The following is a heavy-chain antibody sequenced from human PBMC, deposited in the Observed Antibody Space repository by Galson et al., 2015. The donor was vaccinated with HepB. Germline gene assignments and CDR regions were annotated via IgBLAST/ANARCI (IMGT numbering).Heavy chain of an antibody. CDR3: ARQRDSGYDLGPLDY. D-gene: IGHD5-12*01. J-gene: IGHJ4*02. CDR1: GFTFSSYG. V-gene: IGHV3-33*01. Sequence: SLRLSCAASGFTFSSYGMHWVRQAPGKGLEWVAVIWYDGSNKYYADSVKGRFTISRDNSKNTLYLQMHSLRAEDTALYYCARQRDSGYDLGPLDYWGQGTLVTVSS. CDR2: IWYDGSNK.